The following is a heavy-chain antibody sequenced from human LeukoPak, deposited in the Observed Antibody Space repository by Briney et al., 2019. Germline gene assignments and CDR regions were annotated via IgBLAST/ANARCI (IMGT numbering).Heavy chain of an antibody. CDR1: GFIFSSYY. Sequence: GGSLRLSCTASGFIFSSYYMSWVRQAPGKGLEWVANIKQDGSEKKYVDSVKGRFTISRDNARNSLYLQMNSLRAEDTAVYYCARDCWGIKVMDGFDNWGQGTLVTVSS. D-gene: IGHD2-8*01. CDR3: ARDCWGIKVMDGFDN. J-gene: IGHJ4*02. V-gene: IGHV3-7*01. CDR2: IKQDGSEK.